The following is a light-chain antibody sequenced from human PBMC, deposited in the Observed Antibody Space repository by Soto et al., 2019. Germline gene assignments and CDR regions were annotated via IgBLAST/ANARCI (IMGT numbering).Light chain of an antibody. J-gene: IGKJ4*01. Sequence: EMVLTQSPGTLSFSPGERATLSCRASQSVDSSYLAWYQQKPGQAPRLLIYGASSRATGIPDRFSGSGSGTDFTLTISRLEPEDFAVYYCQQYKSSPITFGGGTKVEIK. CDR3: QQYKSSPIT. V-gene: IGKV3-20*01. CDR2: GAS. CDR1: QSVDSSY.